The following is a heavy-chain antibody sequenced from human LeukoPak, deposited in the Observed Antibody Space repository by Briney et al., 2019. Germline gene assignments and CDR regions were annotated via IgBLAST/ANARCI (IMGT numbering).Heavy chain of an antibody. CDR2: ISGSGGST. D-gene: IGHD6-19*01. Sequence: GGSLRLSCAASGFTFSSYSMNWVRQAPGKGLEWVSAISGSGGSTYYADSVKGRFTISRDNSKNTLYLQMNSLRAEDTAVYYCAKAYGIAVAGTGYWGQGTLVTVSS. CDR3: AKAYGIAVAGTGY. J-gene: IGHJ4*02. CDR1: GFTFSSYS. V-gene: IGHV3-23*01.